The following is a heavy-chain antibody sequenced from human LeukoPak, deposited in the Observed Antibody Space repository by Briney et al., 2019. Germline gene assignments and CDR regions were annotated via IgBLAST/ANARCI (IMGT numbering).Heavy chain of an antibody. CDR1: GDSFSSGGYY. CDR2: IYHTGSM. J-gene: IGHJ4*02. V-gene: IGHV4-30-2*01. Sequence: SQTLSLTYNVSGDSFSSGGYYWSWIRQPPGKGLEWIGYIYHTGSMYYNPSLKNRVTISVDTSKNQFSLKVNSVTAADTAVYYCARVDFWSAFWGQGTLVTVSS. CDR3: ARVDFWSAF. D-gene: IGHD3-3*01.